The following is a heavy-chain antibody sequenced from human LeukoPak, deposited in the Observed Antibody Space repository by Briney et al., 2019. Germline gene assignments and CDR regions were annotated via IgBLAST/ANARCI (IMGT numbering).Heavy chain of an antibody. Sequence: GGSLRLSCAASGFTFSSHGMHWVRQAPGKGLEWVAVISYDGSNKYYADSVKGRFTISRDNSKNTLYLQMNSLRAEDTAVYYCANLGRTAYGSGSYFDYWGQGTLVTVSS. CDR3: ANLGRTAYGSGSYFDY. CDR1: GFTFSSHG. V-gene: IGHV3-30*18. D-gene: IGHD3-10*01. J-gene: IGHJ4*02. CDR2: ISYDGSNK.